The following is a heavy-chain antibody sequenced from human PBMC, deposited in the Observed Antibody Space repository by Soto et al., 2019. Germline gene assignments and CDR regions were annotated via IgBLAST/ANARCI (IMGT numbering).Heavy chain of an antibody. CDR1: GFNFRGYA. J-gene: IGHJ4*02. D-gene: IGHD3-16*01. Sequence: SGGPLVHSCAASGFNFRGYAMSWVSKAPGKGLEWVSAISGSGGSTYYADSVKGRFTISRDNSKNTLYLQMNSLRAEDTAVYYCAKGGGTRRPFDYWGQGTLVTVSS. CDR3: AKGGGTRRPFDY. CDR2: ISGSGGST. V-gene: IGHV3-23*01.